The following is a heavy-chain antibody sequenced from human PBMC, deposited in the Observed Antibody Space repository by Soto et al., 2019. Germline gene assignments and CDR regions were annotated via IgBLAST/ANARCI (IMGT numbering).Heavy chain of an antibody. J-gene: IGHJ4*02. V-gene: IGHV3-23*01. CDR2: ISATGGGT. Sequence: EVQLLESGGGLVQPGGSLRLSCAASGFTFRSYAMTWFRQAPGKGLQWVSSISATGGGTYYADSVKGRFSTSRDNSKSTLDLQMNSLRAEDTAVYYCGAGSSWYFFAYWGRGTVDTVAS. D-gene: IGHD6-13*01. CDR3: GAGSSWYFFAY. CDR1: GFTFRSYA.